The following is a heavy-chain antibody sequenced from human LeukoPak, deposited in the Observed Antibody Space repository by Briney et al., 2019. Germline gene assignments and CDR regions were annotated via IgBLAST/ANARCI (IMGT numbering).Heavy chain of an antibody. CDR3: ARQGGVGATGFDDC. Sequence: SETLSLTCTVSGGSISSGSFYWGWIRQPPGKGLQWIGSISYSGNTHYNPSLKSRVAISVDTSKTQFSLKPSSVTAAGTAVYYCARQGGVGATGFDDCWGQGTLVTVSS. CDR2: ISYSGNT. CDR1: GGSISSGSFY. D-gene: IGHD1-26*01. J-gene: IGHJ4*02. V-gene: IGHV4-39*01.